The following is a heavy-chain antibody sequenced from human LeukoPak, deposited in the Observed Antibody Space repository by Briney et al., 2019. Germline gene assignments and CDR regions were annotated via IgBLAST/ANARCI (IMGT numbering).Heavy chain of an antibody. CDR1: GGSISSYY. CDR3: ARGMGGNWFDH. CDR2: IYYSENT. V-gene: IGHV4-59*01. Sequence: SETLSLTCTVSGGSISSYYWSWIRQPPGKGLEWIVYIYYSENTNYNPSLKRRVTISVDTSKNQFSLKLSSVTAADTAMYYCARGMGGNWFDHWGQGTLVTVSS. J-gene: IGHJ5*02. D-gene: IGHD2-8*01.